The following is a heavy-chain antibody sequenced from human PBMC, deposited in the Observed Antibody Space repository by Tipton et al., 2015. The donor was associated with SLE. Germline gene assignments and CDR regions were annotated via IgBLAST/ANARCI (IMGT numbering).Heavy chain of an antibody. CDR2: INHSGST. CDR3: ARWSSGTYKAFIDY. J-gene: IGHJ4*02. CDR1: GGSFSGYY. Sequence: LRLSCAVYGGSFSGYYWSWIRQPPGKGLEWIGEINHSGSTNYNPSLKSRITISVDTSKNQFSLKLSSVTAADTAVYYCARWSSGTYKAFIDYWGQGTLVTVSS. D-gene: IGHD1-26*01. V-gene: IGHV4-34*01.